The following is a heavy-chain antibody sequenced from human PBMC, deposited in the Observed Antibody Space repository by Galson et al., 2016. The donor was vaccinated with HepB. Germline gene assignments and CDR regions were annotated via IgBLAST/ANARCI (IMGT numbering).Heavy chain of an antibody. CDR2: ISTYNGDT. CDR3: ARDGQRLAAAFPGVD. D-gene: IGHD6-13*01. J-gene: IGHJ4*02. V-gene: IGHV1-18*04. Sequence: SVKVSCKASGYTFTSYGINWVRQAPGQGPEWMGWISTYNGDTNYEQKLQARLTMTTDTSTSTAYMELRSLRSDDTAVYFCARDGQRLAAAFPGVDWGQGTLVTVSS. CDR1: GYTFTSYG.